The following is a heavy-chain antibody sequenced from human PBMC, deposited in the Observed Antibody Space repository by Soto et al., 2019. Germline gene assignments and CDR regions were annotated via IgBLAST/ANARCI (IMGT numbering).Heavy chain of an antibody. D-gene: IGHD2-2*01. V-gene: IGHV3-23*01. CDR3: ARKVFGSTSRPDWWYFDL. J-gene: IGHJ2*01. CDR1: GFTFINYA. Sequence: EVQLLESGGGLVQPGGSLRLSCVGSGFTFINYAMNWVRQTPGKGLEWVSGISGGGDRTFDADSVKGRFTISRDNSKNTVNLQMNSLSADDAAVYYCARKVFGSTSRPDWWYFDLWGRGTLVTVSS. CDR2: ISGGGDRT.